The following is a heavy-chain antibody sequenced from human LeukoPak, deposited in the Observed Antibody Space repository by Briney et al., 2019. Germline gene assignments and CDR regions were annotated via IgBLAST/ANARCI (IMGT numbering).Heavy chain of an antibody. CDR1: GFTVSSNY. V-gene: IGHV3-74*01. CDR2: INNDGSRT. J-gene: IGHJ4*02. Sequence: QPGGSLRLSCAASGFTVSSNYMSWVRQAPGKGLVWVSRINNDGSRTNYADSVKGRFTISRDNAKNTVFLQMNSLRAEDTAVYYCARVGDSSGWYPHYFDYWGQGTLVTVSS. D-gene: IGHD6-19*01. CDR3: ARVGDSSGWYPHYFDY.